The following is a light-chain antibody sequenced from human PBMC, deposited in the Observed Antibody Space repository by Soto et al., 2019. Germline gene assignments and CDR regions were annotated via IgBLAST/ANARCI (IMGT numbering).Light chain of an antibody. Sequence: EVALPQSPGTLSLSPGERAPLSGRASQTIASNYLTWYQQKPGQAPRVLIYDASTRATGIPDRFGGSGSGTDFTLTISRLEPEDFAVYYCQQYGSSPWTFGQGTKVDIK. V-gene: IGKV3-20*01. CDR2: DAS. CDR3: QQYGSSPWT. J-gene: IGKJ1*01. CDR1: QTIASNY.